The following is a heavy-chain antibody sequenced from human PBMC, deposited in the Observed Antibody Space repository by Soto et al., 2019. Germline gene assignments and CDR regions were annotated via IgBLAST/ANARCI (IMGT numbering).Heavy chain of an antibody. CDR1: GFTFSSYG. J-gene: IGHJ4*02. CDR2: ISYDGSNK. CDR3: AKPGGVVVPAAFSFDY. V-gene: IGHV3-30*18. D-gene: IGHD2-2*01. Sequence: LRLSCAASGFTFSSYGMHWVRQAPGKGLEWVAVISYDGSNKYYADSVKGRFTISRDNSKNTLYLQMNSLRAEDTAVYYCAKPGGVVVPAAFSFDYWGQGTLVTVSS.